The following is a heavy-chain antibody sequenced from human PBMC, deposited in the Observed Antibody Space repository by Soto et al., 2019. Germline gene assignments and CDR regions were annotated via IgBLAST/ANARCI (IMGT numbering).Heavy chain of an antibody. D-gene: IGHD1-26*01. CDR2: IYYSGST. Sequence: QVQLQESGPGLVKPSETLSLTCTVSGGTISSWYCSWIRKPPGKGLEWIGYIYYSGSTNCNPSLQIRVTVSVDTAKNQFSLKLSSVTAADTAVYYCARRYGSAIDYWGQGTLVTVSS. V-gene: IGHV4-59*08. J-gene: IGHJ4*02. CDR1: GGTISSWY. CDR3: ARRYGSAIDY.